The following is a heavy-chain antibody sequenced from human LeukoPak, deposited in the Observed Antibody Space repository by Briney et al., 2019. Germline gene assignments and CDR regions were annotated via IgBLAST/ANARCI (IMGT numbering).Heavy chain of an antibody. CDR3: AGDSWVGGRYYGMDV. J-gene: IGHJ6*02. CDR2: ISRSDGTI. CDR1: GFTFSSYE. V-gene: IGHV3-48*03. Sequence: PGGSLRLSCAASGFTFSSYEMNWVRQAPGKGLEWVSYISRSDGTIYYADSVKGRFTISRDNAKNSLYLQMNSLRAEDTAVYYCAGDSWVGGRYYGMDVWGQGTTVTVSS. D-gene: IGHD3-16*01.